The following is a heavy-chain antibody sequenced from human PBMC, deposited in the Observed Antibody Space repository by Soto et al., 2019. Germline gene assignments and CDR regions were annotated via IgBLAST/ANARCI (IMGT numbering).Heavy chain of an antibody. V-gene: IGHV1-3*01. CDR3: AIEGSGGWLDY. D-gene: IGHD6-19*01. CDR1: GNTFTSYA. Sequence: QVQLVHSGAEAKQPGAAVQVSCKASGNTFTSYAIHWVRQAPGQRLEWMGRIDAGNGNTKYSQKFQDRVTITRDTSASTAYMELSSLRSEDTAVYYCAIEGSGGWLDYWGQGTLVTVSS. CDR2: IDAGNGNT. J-gene: IGHJ4*02.